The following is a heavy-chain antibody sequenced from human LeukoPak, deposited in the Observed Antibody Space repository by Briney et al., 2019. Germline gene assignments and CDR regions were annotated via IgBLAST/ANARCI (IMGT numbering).Heavy chain of an antibody. Sequence: GSLRLSCAASGFTFSSYAMSWVRQAPGKGLEWVSAISGSGGSTYYADSVKGRFTISRDNSKNTLYLQMNSLRAEDTAVYYCARDIVLMVYAPGAFDIWGQGTMVTVSS. CDR2: ISGSGGST. CDR1: GFTFSSYA. CDR3: ARDIVLMVYAPGAFDI. J-gene: IGHJ3*02. V-gene: IGHV3-23*01. D-gene: IGHD2-8*01.